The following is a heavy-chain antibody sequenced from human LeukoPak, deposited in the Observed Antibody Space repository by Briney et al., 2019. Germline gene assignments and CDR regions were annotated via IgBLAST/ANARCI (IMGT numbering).Heavy chain of an antibody. CDR3: AREYRDNWFDP. J-gene: IGHJ5*02. Sequence: PSETLSLTCTVSGGSISSGGYYWSWIRQHPGKGLEWIGYIYYSGSTYYNPSLKSRVSISVDTSKNQFSLKLSSVTAADTAVYYCAREYRDNWFDPWGQGTLVTVSS. CDR1: GGSISSGGYY. D-gene: IGHD1-14*01. CDR2: IYYSGST. V-gene: IGHV4-31*03.